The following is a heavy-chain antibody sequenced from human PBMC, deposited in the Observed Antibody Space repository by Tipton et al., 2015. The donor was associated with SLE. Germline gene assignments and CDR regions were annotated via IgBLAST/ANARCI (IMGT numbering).Heavy chain of an antibody. CDR1: GGSFSGYY. V-gene: IGHV4-34*01. CDR3: ARGPLLRSDLMRFKKGYFDY. J-gene: IGHJ4*02. D-gene: IGHD2-15*01. CDR2: INHSGST. Sequence: TLSLTCTVYGGSFSGYYWSWIRQPPGKGLEWIGEINHSGSTNYNPSLKSRVTISVDTSKNQFSLKLSSVTAADTAVYYCARGPLLRSDLMRFKKGYFDYWGQGTLVTVSS.